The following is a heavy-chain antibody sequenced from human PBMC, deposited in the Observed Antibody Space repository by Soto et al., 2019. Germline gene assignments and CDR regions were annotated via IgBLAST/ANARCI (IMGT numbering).Heavy chain of an antibody. D-gene: IGHD2-2*01. CDR2: ISGSAGST. CDR1: GFTFSSYA. Sequence: GGSLRLSCAASGFTFSSYAMSWVRQAPGKGLEWVSAISGSAGSTYYADSVKGRFTISRDNSKNTLYLQMNSLRAEDTAVYYCAKGTYCSRTSCYVHFDYWGQGTLVTVSS. CDR3: AKGTYCSRTSCYVHFDY. J-gene: IGHJ4*02. V-gene: IGHV3-23*01.